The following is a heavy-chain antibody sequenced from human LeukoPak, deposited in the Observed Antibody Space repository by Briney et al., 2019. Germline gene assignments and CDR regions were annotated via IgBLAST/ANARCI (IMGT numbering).Heavy chain of an antibody. CDR3: AREGEYYYDSSGYYNYFDY. D-gene: IGHD3-22*01. CDR2: MNPNSGNT. Sequence: ASVKVSCKASGYTFTSYDINWVRQATGQGLEWMGWMNPNSGNTGYAQKFQGRVTMTRNTSISTAYMELSSLRSEDTAVYYCAREGEYYYDSSGYYNYFDYWGQGTLVTVSS. J-gene: IGHJ4*02. CDR1: GYTFTSYD. V-gene: IGHV1-8*01.